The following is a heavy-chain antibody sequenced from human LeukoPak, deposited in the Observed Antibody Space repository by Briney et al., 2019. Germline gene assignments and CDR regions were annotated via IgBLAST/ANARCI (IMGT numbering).Heavy chain of an antibody. D-gene: IGHD3/OR15-3a*01. J-gene: IGHJ4*02. CDR2: IYYSGST. Sequence: TSETLSPTCTVSGGSISSYYWSWIRQPPGKGLEWIGYIYYSGSTNYNPSLKSRVTISVDTSKNQFSLKLSSVTAADTAVYYCARSHSVWTSFDYWGQGTLVTVSS. CDR3: ARSHSVWTSFDY. CDR1: GGSISSYY. V-gene: IGHV4-59*01.